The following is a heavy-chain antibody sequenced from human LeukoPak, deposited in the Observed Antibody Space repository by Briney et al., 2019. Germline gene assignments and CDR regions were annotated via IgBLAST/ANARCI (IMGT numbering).Heavy chain of an antibody. V-gene: IGHV3-30*19. CDR1: GFTFSSYG. D-gene: IGHD5-12*01. CDR3: AREWQLGV. Sequence: PGGSLRLSCAASGFTFSSYGMHWVRQAPGKGLEWVAGITYDVNNKYYADSVKGRFSISRDNSKNTLYLQTDSLRAEDTAVYYCAREWQLGVWGQGTTVTVSS. J-gene: IGHJ6*02. CDR2: ITYDVNNK.